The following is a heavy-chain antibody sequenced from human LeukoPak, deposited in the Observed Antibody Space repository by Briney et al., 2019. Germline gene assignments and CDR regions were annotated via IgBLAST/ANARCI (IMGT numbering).Heavy chain of an antibody. CDR1: GGSISSYY. J-gene: IGHJ4*02. D-gene: IGHD3-10*01. CDR3: ARGRGGSGSPFDY. CDR2: IYYSGST. Sequence: SETLSLTCTVSGGSISSYYWSWTRQSPGKGLEWIGYIYYSGSTNYNPSLKSRVTISVDTSKNQFSLNLSSVTAADTAMYYCARGRGGSGSPFDYRGQRTLVAVSS. V-gene: IGHV4-59*01.